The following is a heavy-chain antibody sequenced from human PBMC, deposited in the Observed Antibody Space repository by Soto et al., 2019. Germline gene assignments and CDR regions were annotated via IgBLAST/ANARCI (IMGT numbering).Heavy chain of an antibody. CDR3: ARSPSGSYYFDY. D-gene: IGHD1-26*01. J-gene: IGHJ4*02. V-gene: IGHV2-70*01. Sequence: LVNPTQTLTLTCTFSGFSLSTSGMCVSWIRQPPGKALEWLALIDWDDDKYYSTSLKTRLTISKDTPKNQVVLTMTNMDPVDTATYYCARSPSGSYYFDYWGQGTLVTVSS. CDR2: IDWDDDK. CDR1: GFSLSTSGMC.